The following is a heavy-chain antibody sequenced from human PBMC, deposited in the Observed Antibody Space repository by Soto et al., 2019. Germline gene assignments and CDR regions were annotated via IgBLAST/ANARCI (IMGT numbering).Heavy chain of an antibody. D-gene: IGHD3-22*01. CDR3: AKVVTMIVVVITKGWFDP. CDR2: ISGSGGST. Sequence: PGGSLRLSCAASGFTFSSYAMSWVRQAPGKGLEWVSAISGSGGSTYYADSVKGRFTISRDNSKNTLYLQMNSLRAEDTAVYYCAKVVTMIVVVITKGWFDPWGQGTLVTVSS. J-gene: IGHJ5*02. CDR1: GFTFSSYA. V-gene: IGHV3-23*01.